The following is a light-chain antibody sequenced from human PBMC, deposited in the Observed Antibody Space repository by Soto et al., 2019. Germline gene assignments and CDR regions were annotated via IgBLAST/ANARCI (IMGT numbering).Light chain of an antibody. Sequence: QSVLTQPPSASGTPGQRVTISCSGSSSNIGSNTVNWYQQLPGTAPKLLIYSNNQRPSGVPDRFSGSKSGTSASLAISGLQSEVEADYYCAAWDDSLNGYVVFGGGTQLTVL. CDR2: SNN. CDR3: AAWDDSLNGYVV. CDR1: SSNIGSNT. V-gene: IGLV1-44*01. J-gene: IGLJ2*01.